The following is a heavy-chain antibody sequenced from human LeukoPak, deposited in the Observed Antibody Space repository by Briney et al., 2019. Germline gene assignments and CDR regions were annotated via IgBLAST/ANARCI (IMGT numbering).Heavy chain of an antibody. CDR2: ISAYNGNT. CDR1: GYTFTSYG. V-gene: IGHV1-18*01. CDR3: ARASTSMVRGVIRDTKIGFDP. D-gene: IGHD3-10*01. Sequence: GASVKVSCKASGYTFTSYGISWVRQAPGQGLEWMGWISAYNGNTNYAQKLQGRVTMTTDTSTSTAYMELRSLRSDDTAVYYCARASTSMVRGVIRDTKIGFDPWGQGTLVTVSS. J-gene: IGHJ5*02.